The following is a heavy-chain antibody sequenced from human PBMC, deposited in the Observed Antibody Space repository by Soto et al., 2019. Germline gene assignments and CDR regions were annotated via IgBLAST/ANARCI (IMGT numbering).Heavy chain of an antibody. CDR2: ISYDGSNK. Sequence: GGSLRLSCAASGFTFSSYGMHWVRQAPGKGLEWVAVISYDGSNKYYADSVKGRFTISRDNSKNTLYLQMNSLSAEDTAVYYCAKILTRWFGELYHYYYYGMDVWGQGTTVTVSS. J-gene: IGHJ6*02. CDR1: GFTFSSYG. CDR3: AKILTRWFGELYHYYYYGMDV. D-gene: IGHD3-10*01. V-gene: IGHV3-30*18.